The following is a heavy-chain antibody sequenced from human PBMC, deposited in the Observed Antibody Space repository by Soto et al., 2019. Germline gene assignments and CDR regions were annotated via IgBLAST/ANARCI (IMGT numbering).Heavy chain of an antibody. Sequence: PSETLSLTCAVYGGSFSGYYWSWIRQPPGKGLEWIGEINHSGSTNYNPSLKSRVTISVDTSKNQFSLKLSSVTAADTAVYCCGRSERDVCSSTSCYVSCWFDPWGQGTLVTVSS. J-gene: IGHJ5*02. V-gene: IGHV4-34*01. CDR2: INHSGST. D-gene: IGHD2-2*01. CDR1: GGSFSGYY. CDR3: GRSERDVCSSTSCYVSCWFDP.